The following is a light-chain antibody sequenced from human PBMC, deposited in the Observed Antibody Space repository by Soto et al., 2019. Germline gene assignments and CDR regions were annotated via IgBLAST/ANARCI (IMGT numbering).Light chain of an antibody. CDR3: QQSGSSPWT. CDR2: GAS. CDR1: QSVSSSY. J-gene: IGKJ1*01. V-gene: IGKV3-20*01. Sequence: EIVLTQSPGTLSLSPGERATLSYRASQSVSSSYLVWYQQKPGQAPRLLIYGASSRATGIPDRFSGSGSGTDFTLTISRLEPEDFAVYYCQQSGSSPWTFGQGTKVEIK.